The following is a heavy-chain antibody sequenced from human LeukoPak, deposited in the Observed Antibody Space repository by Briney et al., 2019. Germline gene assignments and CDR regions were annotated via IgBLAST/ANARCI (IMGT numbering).Heavy chain of an antibody. CDR3: ARDRLGITGTIYYYMDV. V-gene: IGHV1-69*05. D-gene: IGHD1-7*01. CDR1: GGTFSNYA. J-gene: IGHJ6*03. Sequence: ASVKVSCKASGGTFSNYAISWVRQAPGQGLEWMGGIIPIFGTANYAQKFQGRVTITTDESTSTAYMELSSLRSEDTAVYYCARDRLGITGTIYYYMDVWGKGTTVTVSS. CDR2: IIPIFGTA.